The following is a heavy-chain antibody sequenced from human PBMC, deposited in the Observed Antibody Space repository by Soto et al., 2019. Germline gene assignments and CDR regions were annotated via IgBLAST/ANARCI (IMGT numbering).Heavy chain of an antibody. Sequence: PGGSLRLSCAASGFTFSSYWMSWVRQAPGKGLEWVADIKQDGSEKYYVDSVKGRFTISRDNAKNSLSLQMNSLRAEDTAVYYCARVRELELATGYYFDYWGQGTLVTVSS. J-gene: IGHJ4*02. CDR1: GFTFSSYW. V-gene: IGHV3-7*01. CDR3: ARVRELELATGYYFDY. CDR2: IKQDGSEK. D-gene: IGHD1-7*01.